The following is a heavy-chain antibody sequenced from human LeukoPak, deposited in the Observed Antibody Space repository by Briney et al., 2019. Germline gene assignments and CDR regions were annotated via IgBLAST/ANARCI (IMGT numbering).Heavy chain of an antibody. CDR3: ARHPKTARYSRPGYWFDP. D-gene: IGHD6-13*01. CDR1: GGSFSGYY. J-gene: IGHJ5*02. CDR2: INHSGST. Sequence: SETLSLTCAVYGGSFSGYYWSWIRQPPGKGLEWIGEINHSGSTNYNPSLKSRVTISVDTSKNQFSLKLSSVTAADTAVYYCARHPKTARYSRPGYWFDPWGQGTLVTVSS. V-gene: IGHV4-34*01.